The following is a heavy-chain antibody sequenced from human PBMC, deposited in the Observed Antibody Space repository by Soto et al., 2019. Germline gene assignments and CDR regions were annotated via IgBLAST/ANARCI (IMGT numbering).Heavy chain of an antibody. D-gene: IGHD1-1*01. Sequence: GESQNISCNGSGYTFTIFLTGWVRQINGKGLEWMGIINPGDSDTRYSPSFQGQVAISADKSISTAYVQWSSLKASDTAMYYCARALDWNAGNAFDIWGQGTMVTVSS. J-gene: IGHJ3*02. CDR2: INPGDSDT. CDR3: ARALDWNAGNAFDI. V-gene: IGHV5-51*01. CDR1: GYTFTIFL.